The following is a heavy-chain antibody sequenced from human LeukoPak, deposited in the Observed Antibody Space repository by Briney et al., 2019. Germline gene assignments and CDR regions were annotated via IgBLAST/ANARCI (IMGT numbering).Heavy chain of an antibody. Sequence: ASVRVSCKASGYTFAAYGISWVRQAPGQGLEWMGWISTYNGNTYYAHKFQGRVTLTTDTSTSTAYMELRSLRSDDTAVYYCARGILLGMWKAFDIWGQGTMVTVSS. CDR3: ARGILLGMWKAFDI. V-gene: IGHV1-18*01. CDR2: ISTYNGNT. D-gene: IGHD7-27*01. J-gene: IGHJ3*02. CDR1: GYTFAAYG.